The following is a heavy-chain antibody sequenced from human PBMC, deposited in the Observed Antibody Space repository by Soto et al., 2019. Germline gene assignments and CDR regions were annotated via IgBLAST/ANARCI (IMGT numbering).Heavy chain of an antibody. CDR1: GYTFTSYD. CDR3: ARGIN. Sequence: QVQLVQSGAEVKRPGASVRVSCKASGYTFTSYDINWMRQATGQGLEWLGWMNPNSGNTGYAQKFQGRITLSRSSSTSTAYMELTSLRSVDTPVYYCARGINWGQGTMVTVSS. V-gene: IGHV1-8*01. CDR2: MNPNSGNT. J-gene: IGHJ3*01.